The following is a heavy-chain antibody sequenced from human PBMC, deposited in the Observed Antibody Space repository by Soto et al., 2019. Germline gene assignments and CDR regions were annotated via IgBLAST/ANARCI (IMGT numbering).Heavy chain of an antibody. J-gene: IGHJ6*03. D-gene: IGHD2-2*01. CDR1: GFTFSSYG. V-gene: IGHV3-33*01. Sequence: GGSLRLACAASGFTFSSYGMHWVRQAPGKGLEWVAVIWYDGSNKYYADSVKGRFTISRDNSKNTLYLQMNSLRAEDTAVYYCARDPAAHCSSTSCQYQAVYYYNHMDVWGIVTTV. CDR3: ARDPAAHCSSTSCQYQAVYYYNHMDV. CDR2: IWYDGSNK.